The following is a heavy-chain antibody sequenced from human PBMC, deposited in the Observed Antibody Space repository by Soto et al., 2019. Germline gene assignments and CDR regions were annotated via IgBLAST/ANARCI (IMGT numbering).Heavy chain of an antibody. D-gene: IGHD1-26*01. V-gene: IGHV4-61*01. Sequence: QVQLQESGPGLVKPSETLSLTCTVSGGSVSSGSYYWSWIRQPPGKGLEWIGYIYYSGSTNYNPSLKSRVTISVDTSKNQFSLKLSSVTAADTAVYYCAGGWELPNFDYWGQGTLVTVSS. CDR1: GGSVSSGSYY. CDR2: IYYSGST. J-gene: IGHJ4*02. CDR3: AGGWELPNFDY.